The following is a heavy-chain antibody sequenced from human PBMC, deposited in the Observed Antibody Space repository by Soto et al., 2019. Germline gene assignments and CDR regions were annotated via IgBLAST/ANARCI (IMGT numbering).Heavy chain of an antibody. J-gene: IGHJ4*01. Sequence: GGSLRLSCAASGFTFSSYCIHWVRQAPGKGLEWVAVISHDGSKTNYADSVKGRFTISRDNSKDTVYLQMNSLRAEDTSVYYCANSFDFNAASYYPFKYWGQGTLVTVSS. CDR1: GFTFSSYC. CDR3: ANSFDFNAASYYPFKY. D-gene: IGHD3-10*01. CDR2: ISHDGSKT. V-gene: IGHV3-30*18.